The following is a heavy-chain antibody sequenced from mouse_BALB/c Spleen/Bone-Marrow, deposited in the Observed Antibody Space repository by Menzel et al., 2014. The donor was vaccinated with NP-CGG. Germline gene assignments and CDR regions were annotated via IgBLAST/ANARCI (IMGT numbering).Heavy chain of an antibody. CDR3: ARWASYYYGSGGFPY. Sequence: VQLQQSGPSLVKPSQTLSLTCSVTGDSITSGYWNWIRKFPGNKLEYMGYISYSGGTYYNPSPKSRISITRDTSKNQYYLQLNSVTAEDTATYYCARWASYYYGSGGFPYWGQGTLVTVSA. CDR1: GDSITSGY. CDR2: ISYSGGT. D-gene: IGHD1-1*01. V-gene: IGHV3-8*02. J-gene: IGHJ3*01.